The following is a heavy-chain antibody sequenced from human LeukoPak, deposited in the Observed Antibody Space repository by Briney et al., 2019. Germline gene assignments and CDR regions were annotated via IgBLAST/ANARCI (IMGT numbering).Heavy chain of an antibody. V-gene: IGHV3-30-3*01. J-gene: IGHJ4*02. CDR1: GFTFSSYA. D-gene: IGHD1-26*01. Sequence: GGSLRLSCAASGFTFSSYAMHWVRQAPGKGLEWVAVISYDGSNKYYADPVKGRFTISRDNSKNTLYLQMNSLRAEDTAVYYCARSYSGSYPIDYWGQGTLVTVSS. CDR2: ISYDGSNK. CDR3: ARSYSGSYPIDY.